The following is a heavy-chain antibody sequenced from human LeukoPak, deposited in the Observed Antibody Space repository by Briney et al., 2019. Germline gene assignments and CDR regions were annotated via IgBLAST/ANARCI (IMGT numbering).Heavy chain of an antibody. CDR3: ARTLFGYSYGPAPTTQYYFDY. Sequence: ASVKVSRKASGYTFTSYYMHWVRQAPGQGLEWMGIINPSGGSTSYAQKFQGRVTMTRDTSTSTVYMELSSLRSEDTAVYYCARTLFGYSYGPAPTTQYYFDYWGQGTLVTVSS. J-gene: IGHJ4*02. CDR1: GYTFTSYY. CDR2: INPSGGST. V-gene: IGHV1-46*01. D-gene: IGHD5-18*01.